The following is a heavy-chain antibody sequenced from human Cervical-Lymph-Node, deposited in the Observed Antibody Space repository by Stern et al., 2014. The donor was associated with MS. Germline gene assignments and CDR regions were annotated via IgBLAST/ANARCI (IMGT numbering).Heavy chain of an antibody. J-gene: IGHJ4*02. CDR1: GFTFSSYT. D-gene: IGHD4-17*01. CDR3: ARVDILTTFPLFDC. V-gene: IGHV3-30-3*01. CDR2: ISFDGNNK. Sequence: VQLVESGGGVVQPGRSLRLSCAASGFTFSSYTMHWVRQAPGKGLEWVAVISFDGNNKYYSDSVQGRFTLSRDNSKNTLYLQMNSLRVEDTAVYYXARVDILTTFPLFDCWGQGNLVTVSS.